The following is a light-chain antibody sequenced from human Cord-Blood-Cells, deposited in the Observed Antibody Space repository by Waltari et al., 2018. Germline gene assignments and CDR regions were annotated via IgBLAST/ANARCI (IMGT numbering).Light chain of an antibody. Sequence: QSVLTQPPSASGTPGQRVTISCSGSSSNIGSNYVYWYQQLPGTAPKLLINGNNQRPAGFPDRFSCSKSGTSASLAISGLRSEDEAEYYCAAWDDSLSGWVFGGGTKLTVL. CDR3: AAWDDSLSGWV. V-gene: IGLV1-47*01. CDR2: GNN. J-gene: IGLJ3*02. CDR1: SSNIGSNY.